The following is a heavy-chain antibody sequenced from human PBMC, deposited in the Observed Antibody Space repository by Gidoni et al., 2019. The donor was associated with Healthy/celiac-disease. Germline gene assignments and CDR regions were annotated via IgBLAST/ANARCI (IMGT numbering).Heavy chain of an antibody. CDR2: IYYSGST. CDR3: ATWGYYYDSSGYYHFDY. D-gene: IGHD3-22*01. V-gene: IGHV4-30-4*01. CDR1: GGSISSGDYY. J-gene: IGHJ4*02. Sequence: QVQLQESGPGLVKPSQTLSLTCTVSGGSISSGDYYWSWIRQPPGKGLEWIGYIYYSGSTYYNPSLKSRVTISVDTSKNQFSLKLSSVTAADTAVYYCATWGYYYDSSGYYHFDYWGQGTLVTVSS.